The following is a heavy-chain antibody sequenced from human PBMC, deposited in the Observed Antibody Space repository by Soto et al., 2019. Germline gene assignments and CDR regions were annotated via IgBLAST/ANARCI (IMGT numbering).Heavy chain of an antibody. CDR1: GFTFSSYS. D-gene: IGHD5-12*01. J-gene: IGHJ4*02. CDR3: ARGGRDGYNSEY. Sequence: GGSLRISCAASGFTFSSYSMNWVRQAPGKGLEWVSSISSSSSYIYYADSVKGRFTISRDNAKNSLYLQMNSLRAEDTAVYYCARGGRDGYNSEYWGQGTLVTVSS. V-gene: IGHV3-21*01. CDR2: ISSSSSYI.